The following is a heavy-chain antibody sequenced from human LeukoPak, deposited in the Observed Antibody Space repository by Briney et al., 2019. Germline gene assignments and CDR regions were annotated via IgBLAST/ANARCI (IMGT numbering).Heavy chain of an antibody. CDR1: GGSISSYY. D-gene: IGHD6-13*01. CDR2: IYYSGST. V-gene: IGHV4-59*01. Sequence: RASETLSLTCTVSGGSISSYYWSWIRQPPGKGLEWIGYIYYSGSTNYNPSLKSRVTISVDTPKNQFSLKLSSVTAADTAVYYCARVPPASSTWYYMDVWGKGTTVTVSS. CDR3: ARVPPASSTWYYMDV. J-gene: IGHJ6*03.